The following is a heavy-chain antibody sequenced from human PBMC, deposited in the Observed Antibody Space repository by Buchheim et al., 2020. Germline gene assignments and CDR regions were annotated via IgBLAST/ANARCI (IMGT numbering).Heavy chain of an antibody. CDR1: GFTFSSYA. J-gene: IGHJ4*02. CDR3: ARRGFSLVRGFLGGYFDY. V-gene: IGHV3-30-3*01. D-gene: IGHD3-10*01. Sequence: QVQLVESGGGVVQSGRSLRLSCAASGFTFSSYAMHWVRQAPGKGLEWVAVISFDGSNRYYADSVKGRFTISRDNSKKTLYLQMNSLRAEDTAVYYCARRGFSLVRGFLGGYFDYWGQGTL. CDR2: ISFDGSNR.